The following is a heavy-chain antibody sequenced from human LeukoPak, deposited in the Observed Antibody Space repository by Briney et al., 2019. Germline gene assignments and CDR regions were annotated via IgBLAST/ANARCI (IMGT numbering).Heavy chain of an antibody. V-gene: IGHV3-7*01. Sequence: GGSLRLSCVASGFTFSSYWMSWARQAPGKGLEWVANIKHDGSDKYYVDSVKGRFTISRDNAKNSLYLQMDSLRVEDTAVYYCARPSTPDWGQGTLVTVSS. CDR2: IKHDGSDK. J-gene: IGHJ4*02. CDR1: GFTFSSYW. CDR3: ARPSTPD. D-gene: IGHD2-2*01.